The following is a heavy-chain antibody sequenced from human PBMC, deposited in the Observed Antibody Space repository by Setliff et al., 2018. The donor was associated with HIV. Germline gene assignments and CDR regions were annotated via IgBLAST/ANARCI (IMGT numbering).Heavy chain of an antibody. CDR1: GGSISSSNYY. Sequence: SETLSLTCTVSGGSISSSNYYWGWIRQPPGKGLEWIGSIYYSGSTYYNPSLKSRVTISVDTSKNQFSLKVNSVTAADTAVYYCARSIHGGGSEPFDTWGQGILVTVSS. V-gene: IGHV4-39*07. D-gene: IGHD3-10*01. CDR2: IYYSGST. J-gene: IGHJ5*02. CDR3: ARSIHGGGSEPFDT.